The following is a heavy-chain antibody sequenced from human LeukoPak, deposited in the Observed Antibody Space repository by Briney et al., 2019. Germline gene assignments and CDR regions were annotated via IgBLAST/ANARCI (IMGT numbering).Heavy chain of an antibody. V-gene: IGHV4-4*07. Sequence: SETLSLTCTVSRGSISSYYWSWIRQPAGKGLEWIGRIYTSGSTNYNPSLKSRVTMSVDTSKNQFSLKLSSVTAADTAVYYCARSYYDYVWGSYPYFDYWGQGTLVTVSS. D-gene: IGHD3-16*02. CDR1: RGSISSYY. J-gene: IGHJ4*02. CDR3: ARSYYDYVWGSYPYFDY. CDR2: IYTSGST.